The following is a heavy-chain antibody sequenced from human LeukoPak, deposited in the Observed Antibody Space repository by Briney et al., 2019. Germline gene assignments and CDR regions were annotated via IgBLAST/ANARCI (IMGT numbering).Heavy chain of an antibody. CDR3: ASKCHGGNPYCRGMDV. Sequence: PSETLSLTCTVSGGSISSGGYYWSCIRQHPGKGLEWIGYIYYSGSTYYNPSLKSRVTISVDTSKNQFSLKLSSVTAADTAVYYCASKCHGGNPYCRGMDVWGQGTSVTVSS. CDR1: GGSISSGGYY. V-gene: IGHV4-31*03. J-gene: IGHJ6*02. D-gene: IGHD4-23*01. CDR2: IYYSGST.